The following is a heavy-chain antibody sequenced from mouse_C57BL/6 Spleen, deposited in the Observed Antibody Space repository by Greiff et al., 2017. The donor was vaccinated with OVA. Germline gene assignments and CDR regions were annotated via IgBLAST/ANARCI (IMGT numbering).Heavy chain of an antibody. CDR3: ARAGVVATGAMDD. Sequence: VQRVESGAELVRPGTSVKVSCKASGYAFTNYLIEWVKQRPGQGLEWIGVINPGSGGTNYNEKFKGKATLTADKSSSTAYMQLSSLTSEDSAVYFCARAGVVATGAMDDWGQGTSVTVSS. J-gene: IGHJ4*01. CDR1: GYAFTNYL. CDR2: INPGSGGT. V-gene: IGHV1-54*01. D-gene: IGHD1-1*01.